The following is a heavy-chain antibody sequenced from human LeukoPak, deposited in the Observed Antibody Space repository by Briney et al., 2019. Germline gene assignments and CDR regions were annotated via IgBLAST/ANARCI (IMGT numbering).Heavy chain of an antibody. D-gene: IGHD3-22*01. CDR2: IWYDRSNE. J-gene: IGHJ4*02. CDR3: AKVPGPYYDRSGYHMHY. CDR1: GFTFSSFG. V-gene: IGHV3-33*06. Sequence: GGSLRLSCAASGFTFSSFGMHWVRQAPGKGLEWVALIWYDRSNEFYADSVKGRFTISRDNSKNMLYLQMNSLRAEDLAVYYCAKVPGPYYDRSGYHMHYWGQGTLVTVSS.